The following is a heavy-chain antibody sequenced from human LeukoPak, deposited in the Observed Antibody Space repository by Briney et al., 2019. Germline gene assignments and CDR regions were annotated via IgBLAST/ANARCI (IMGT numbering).Heavy chain of an antibody. Sequence: SETLSLTCTVSGYSISSGYYWGWIRQPPGKGLEWIGSIYHSGSTYYNPSLKSRVTISVDTSKNQFSLKLSSVTAADTAVYYCARGDYGDYWIDYWGQGTLVTVSS. D-gene: IGHD4-17*01. J-gene: IGHJ4*02. CDR1: GYSISSGYY. CDR2: IYHSGST. V-gene: IGHV4-38-2*02. CDR3: ARGDYGDYWIDY.